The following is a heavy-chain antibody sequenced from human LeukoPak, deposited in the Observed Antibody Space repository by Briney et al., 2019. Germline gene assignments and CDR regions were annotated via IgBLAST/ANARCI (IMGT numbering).Heavy chain of an antibody. Sequence: ASVKVSCKASGYTFTSYAMHWVRQAPGQRLEWMGWINAGNGNTKYSQKFQGRVTITRDTSASTAYMELSSLRSEDTAVYYCASQSFGGDIVHYYGMDVWGKGTTVTVSS. CDR3: ASQSFGGDIVHYYGMDV. CDR1: GYTFTSYA. D-gene: IGHD3-16*02. V-gene: IGHV1-3*01. J-gene: IGHJ6*04. CDR2: INAGNGNT.